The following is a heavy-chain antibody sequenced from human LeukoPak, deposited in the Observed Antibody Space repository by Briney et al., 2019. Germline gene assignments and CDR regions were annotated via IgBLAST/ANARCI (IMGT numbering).Heavy chain of an antibody. J-gene: IGHJ6*03. CDR2: INPNSGGT. V-gene: IGHV1-2*02. CDR3: ARGLGYYYYMDV. CDR1: GYTFTGYY. Sequence: ASVKASCKASGYTFTGYYMHWVRQAPGQGLEWMGWINPNSGGTNYAQKFQGRVTMTRNTSISTAYMELSSLRSEDTAVYYCARGLGYYYYMDVWGKGTTVTISS. D-gene: IGHD7-27*01.